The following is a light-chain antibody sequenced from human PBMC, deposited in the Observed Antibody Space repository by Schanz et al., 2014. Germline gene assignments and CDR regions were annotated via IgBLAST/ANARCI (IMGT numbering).Light chain of an antibody. CDR1: SSDVGGYKY. CDR3: TSYAGSGTNV. J-gene: IGLJ1*01. V-gene: IGLV2-8*01. CDR2: EVS. Sequence: QSALTQPPSASGSPGQSVTISCTGTSSDVGGYKYVSWYQQHPGKAPKLMIYEVSKRPSGVPDRFSASKSGNTASLTVSGLQADDEADYYCTSYAGSGTNVFGTGTKLTVL.